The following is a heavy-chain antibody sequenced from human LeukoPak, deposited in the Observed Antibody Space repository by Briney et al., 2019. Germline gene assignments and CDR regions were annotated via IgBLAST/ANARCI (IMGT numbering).Heavy chain of an antibody. CDR2: ISYDGSNK. J-gene: IGHJ5*02. CDR1: GFTFSSYA. D-gene: IGHD3-22*01. Sequence: GRSLRLSCAASGFTFSSYAMHWVRQAPGKGLEWVAVISYDGSNKYYADSVKGRFTISRDNSKNTLYLQMNSLRAEDTAVYYCARADYYDSSGYRFDPWAGEPWSPSPQ. V-gene: IGHV3-30-3*01. CDR3: ARADYYDSSGYRFDP.